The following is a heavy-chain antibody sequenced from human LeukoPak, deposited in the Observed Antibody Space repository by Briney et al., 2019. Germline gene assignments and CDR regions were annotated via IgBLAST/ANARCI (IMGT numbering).Heavy chain of an antibody. Sequence: GGSLRLSCAASGFSFSLYAMSWVRQAPGKGPEWVSGISGSDGPTYYKDSVKGRFTISRDNAKNSLYLQMNSLRAEDTAVYYCARDQYYYDSSGDFDYWGQGTLVTVSS. J-gene: IGHJ4*02. V-gene: IGHV3-21*01. CDR2: ISGSDGPT. D-gene: IGHD3-22*01. CDR3: ARDQYYYDSSGDFDY. CDR1: GFSFSLYA.